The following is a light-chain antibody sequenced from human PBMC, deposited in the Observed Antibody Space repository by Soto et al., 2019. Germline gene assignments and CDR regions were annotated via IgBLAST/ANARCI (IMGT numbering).Light chain of an antibody. CDR1: SSDVGRYKL. Sequence: SALTQPASLSGAPGQSITISCPGTSSDVGRYKLVSWYQQHPGKAPKLMIYEGSERPSGVSNRFSGCKSGNTASLTISRLQAEDAADYYCCSYEGSSTSVLGTGNTVTV. V-gene: IGLV2-23*01. CDR3: CSYEGSSTSV. J-gene: IGLJ1*01. CDR2: EGS.